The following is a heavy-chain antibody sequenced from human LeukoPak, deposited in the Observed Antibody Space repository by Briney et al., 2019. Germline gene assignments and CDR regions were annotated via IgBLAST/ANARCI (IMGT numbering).Heavy chain of an antibody. V-gene: IGHV3-30*04. Sequence: TGGSLRLSCAASGFTFSSYAIHWVRQAPGKGLEWVALISYDGSNKYYADSVKGRFTISRDNSKNTLYVQMNSLRAEDTAIYYCARVQGTSRYSYYYGMDVWGQGTTVTVSS. CDR3: ARVQGTSRYSYYYGMDV. J-gene: IGHJ6*02. CDR1: GFTFSSYA. CDR2: ISYDGSNK. D-gene: IGHD1-1*01.